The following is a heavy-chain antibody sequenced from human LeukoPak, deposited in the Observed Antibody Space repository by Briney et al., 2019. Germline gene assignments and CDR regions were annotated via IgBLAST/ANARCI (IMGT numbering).Heavy chain of an antibody. D-gene: IGHD3-16*01. CDR1: GYTFTSYY. CDR3: ARDLIRFGFGENWFDP. V-gene: IGHV1-2*02. J-gene: IGHJ5*02. CDR2: INPNSGGT. Sequence: GASVKVSCKASGYTFTSYYMHWVRQAPGQGLEWMGWINPNSGGTDYAQKFQGRVTMTRDTSISTAYMELSRLRSDDTAVYYCARDLIRFGFGENWFDPWGQGTLVTVSS.